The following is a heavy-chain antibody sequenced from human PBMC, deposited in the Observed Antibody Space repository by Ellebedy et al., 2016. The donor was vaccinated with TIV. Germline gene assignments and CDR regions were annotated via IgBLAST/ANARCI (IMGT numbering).Heavy chain of an antibody. V-gene: IGHV4-59*01. CDR2: ISYSGSA. CDR1: GDSISSYS. D-gene: IGHD1-1*01. Sequence: SETLSLXCTVSGDSISSYSWSRIRQPPGWGLEWIGNISYSGSAKYNPSLSGRVTISLDTSKNQVSLRLTSVTAADTAVYYCARERTMYGLDVWGQGTSVTVSS. CDR3: ARERTMYGLDV. J-gene: IGHJ6*02.